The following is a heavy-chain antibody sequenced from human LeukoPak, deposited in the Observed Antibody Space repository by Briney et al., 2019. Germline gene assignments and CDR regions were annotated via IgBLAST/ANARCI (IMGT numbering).Heavy chain of an antibody. J-gene: IGHJ6*02. V-gene: IGHV1-69*04. CDR3: ARVAAAAGCMDV. D-gene: IGHD6-25*01. Sequence: SVKVSCKASGGTFSSYAISWVRQAPGQGLEWMGRIIPILGIANYAQKFQDRVTITADKSTSTAYMELSSLRSEDTAVYYCARVAAAAGCMDVWGQGTTVTVSS. CDR2: IIPILGIA. CDR1: GGTFSSYA.